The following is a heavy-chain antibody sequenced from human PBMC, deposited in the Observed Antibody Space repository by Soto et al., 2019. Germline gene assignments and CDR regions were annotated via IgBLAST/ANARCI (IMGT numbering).Heavy chain of an antibody. V-gene: IGHV4-59*01. J-gene: IGHJ4*02. CDR3: ASVYGTNYGLDY. CDR2: IFNSETS. Sequence: PSETLSLTCTVSGAPLNRYYWSWIRQPPGKALEWIGYIFNSETSKYNPSLRSRIAMSVDRSKNLFSLTMASLTTADTAVYFCASVYGTNYGLDYWGRGALVTVSS. D-gene: IGHD4-17*01. CDR1: GAPLNRYY.